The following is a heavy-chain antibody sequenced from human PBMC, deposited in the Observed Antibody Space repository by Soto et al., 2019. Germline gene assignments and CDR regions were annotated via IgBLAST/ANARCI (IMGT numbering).Heavy chain of an antibody. CDR2: IYHSVSP. CDR3: VMSLNYDFWRDGGRNYYFDY. V-gene: IGHV4-4*01. D-gene: IGHD3-3*01. CDR1: VASITSSYW. Sequence: ARTLSLTGAVSVASITSSYWGSWVRQPRGEWLEWVGTIYHSVSPNYNPSLKNRVPISLDKSNNHFSLRPSSVTAADTAVYFCVMSLNYDFWRDGGRNYYFDYWGQGTLVTVSS. J-gene: IGHJ4*02.